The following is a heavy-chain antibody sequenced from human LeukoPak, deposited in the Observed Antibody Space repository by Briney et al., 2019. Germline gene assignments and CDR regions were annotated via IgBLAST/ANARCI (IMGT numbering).Heavy chain of an antibody. D-gene: IGHD4-23*01. J-gene: IGHJ4*02. CDR2: FDPEDGET. CDR3: ATDLRGELRWFFDY. V-gene: IGHV1-24*01. Sequence: ASVKVSCKVSRYTLTELSMHWVRQAPGKGLEWMGGFDPEDGETIYAQKFQGRVTMTEDTSTDTAYMELSSLRSEDTAVYYCATDLRGELRWFFDYWGQGTLVTVSS. CDR1: RYTLTELS.